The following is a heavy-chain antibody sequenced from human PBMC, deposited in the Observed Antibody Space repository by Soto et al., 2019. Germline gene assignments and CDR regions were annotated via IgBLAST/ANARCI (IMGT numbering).Heavy chain of an antibody. D-gene: IGHD2-15*01. V-gene: IGHV4-59*08. Sequence: SETLSLTCTVSGGSISSYYWSWIRQSPGKGLEWIGYIYYSGSTNYNPSLKSRVTISVDTSKDQFSLKLSSVTAADTAVYYCARGYCSGGSCYSTFFDYWGQGTLVTVSS. CDR1: GGSISSYY. CDR3: ARGYCSGGSCYSTFFDY. J-gene: IGHJ4*02. CDR2: IYYSGST.